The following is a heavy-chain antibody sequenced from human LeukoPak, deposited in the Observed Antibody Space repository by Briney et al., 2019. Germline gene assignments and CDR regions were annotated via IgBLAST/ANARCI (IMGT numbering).Heavy chain of an antibody. Sequence: GGSLRLSCAASGFTFDDYTMHWVRQAPGKGLEWVSLISWDGGSTYYADSVKGRFTISRDNSKNSLYLQMNSLRAEDTALYYCAKGNYYYDSSGSFDYWGQGTLVTVSS. CDR3: AKGNYYYDSSGSFDY. D-gene: IGHD3-22*01. CDR2: ISWDGGST. V-gene: IGHV3-43*01. CDR1: GFTFDDYT. J-gene: IGHJ4*02.